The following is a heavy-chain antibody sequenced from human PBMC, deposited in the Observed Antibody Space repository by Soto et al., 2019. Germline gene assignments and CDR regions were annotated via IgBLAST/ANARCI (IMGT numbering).Heavy chain of an antibody. CDR2: ISGSGGST. CDR1: GFTFTSYA. J-gene: IGHJ2*01. Sequence: EVQLLECGGGLVQPGGSLRLTCAASGFTFTSYAMNWVRQAPGKGLEWVSVISGSGGSTYYADSVKGRFTISRDNSKNTLYLQMNSLRAEDTAVYYCAKRTTGWYFDLWGRGTLVNVSS. V-gene: IGHV3-23*01. CDR3: AKRTTGWYFDL.